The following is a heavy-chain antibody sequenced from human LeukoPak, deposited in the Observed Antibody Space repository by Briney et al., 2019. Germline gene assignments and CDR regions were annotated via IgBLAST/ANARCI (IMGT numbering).Heavy chain of an antibody. CDR1: GYTFTDYY. Sequence: ASVKLSCTASGYTFTDYYVHWVRQAPGQGLEWMGIINPSSGSTNYAQKFQGRVTMTRDTSTSTVYMEVSSLRAEDTAVYHCARGDYGGKVSQHWGQGTLVTVPS. CDR3: ARGDYGGKVSQH. J-gene: IGHJ1*01. CDR2: INPSSGST. D-gene: IGHD4-23*01. V-gene: IGHV1-46*01.